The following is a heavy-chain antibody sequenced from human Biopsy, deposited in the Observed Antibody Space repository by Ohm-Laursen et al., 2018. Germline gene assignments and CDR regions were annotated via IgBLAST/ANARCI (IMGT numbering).Heavy chain of an antibody. Sequence: SLRLSCAASGFDFSDYSMSWVRQAPGKGLEWVSSVTTTSSYIYYADSVKGRFTISRDNAKNSLYRQMNSLRAEDTAVYYCARVLLPAAAVHYGMDVWGQGTTVTVSS. CDR2: VTTTSSYI. V-gene: IGHV3-21*01. CDR1: GFDFSDYS. CDR3: ARVLLPAAAVHYGMDV. D-gene: IGHD2-2*01. J-gene: IGHJ6*02.